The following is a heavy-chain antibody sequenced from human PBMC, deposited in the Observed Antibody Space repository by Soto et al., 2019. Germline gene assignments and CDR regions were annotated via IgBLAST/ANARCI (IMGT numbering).Heavy chain of an antibody. D-gene: IGHD4-17*01. Sequence: ASVKVSCKASGFTFTSSAVQWVRQARGQRLEWIGWIVVGSGNTNYAQKFQERVTITRDMSTSTAYMELSSLRSEDTAVYYCAAGDYGDYVGYYYYGMDVWGQGTTVTVSS. CDR1: GFTFTSSA. V-gene: IGHV1-58*01. CDR3: AAGDYGDYVGYYYYGMDV. J-gene: IGHJ6*02. CDR2: IVVGSGNT.